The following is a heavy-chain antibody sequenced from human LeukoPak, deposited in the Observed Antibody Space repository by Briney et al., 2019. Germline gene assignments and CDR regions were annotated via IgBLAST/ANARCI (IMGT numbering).Heavy chain of an antibody. D-gene: IGHD2-15*01. J-gene: IGHJ3*02. CDR2: INHSGST. CDR1: GGSFRGYY. V-gene: IGHV4-34*01. CDR3: ARAPIVVVVAATKRDAFDI. Sequence: PSETLSLTCAVYGGSFRGYYWSWIRQPPGKGLEWIGEINHSGSTNYNPSLNSRVTISVDTSKNQFSLKLSSVTAADTAVYYCARAPIVVVVAATKRDAFDIWGQGTMVTVSS.